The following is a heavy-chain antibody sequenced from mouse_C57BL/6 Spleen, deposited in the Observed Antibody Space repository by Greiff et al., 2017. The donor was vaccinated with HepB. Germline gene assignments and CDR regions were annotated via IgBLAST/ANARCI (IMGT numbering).Heavy chain of an antibody. CDR2: IHPSDSDT. Sequence: QVQLQQPGAELVKPGASVKVSCKASGYTFTSYWMHWVKQRPGQGLEWIGRIHPSDSDTNYNQKFKGKATLTVDKSSSTAYMQLSSLTSEDSAVYYCAIWEGVTTVNTWFAYWGQGTLVTVSA. D-gene: IGHD1-1*01. CDR3: AIWEGVTTVNTWFAY. CDR1: GYTFTSYW. J-gene: IGHJ3*01. V-gene: IGHV1-74*01.